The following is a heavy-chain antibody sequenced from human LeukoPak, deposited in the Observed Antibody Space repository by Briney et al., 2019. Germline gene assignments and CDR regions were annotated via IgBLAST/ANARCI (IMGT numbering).Heavy chain of an antibody. CDR3: ARVDGYSYGRIDY. Sequence: PGGSLRLSCAASGFTFSSYAMHWVRQAPWKGLEYVSAISSNGHSTYYANSVKGRFTISRDNSKNTLYLQMGSLRAEDMALYYCARVDGYSYGRIDYWGQGTLVTVSS. CDR2: ISSNGHST. J-gene: IGHJ4*02. D-gene: IGHD5-18*01. CDR1: GFTFSSYA. V-gene: IGHV3-64*01.